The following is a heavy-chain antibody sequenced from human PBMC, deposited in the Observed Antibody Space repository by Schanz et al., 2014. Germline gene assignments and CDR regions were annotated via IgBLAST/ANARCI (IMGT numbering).Heavy chain of an antibody. Sequence: QVQLVQSGAEVKKPGASVKLSCKASNYIFTKYYIHCVRQAPGQGLEWMGLINPYDDTIDYAKKCQGRVSMTRHTSISTAYMELSGLRSEDTAGYYCARAPVTGGPYHDYMDVWGKGTTVTVSS. CDR2: INPYDDTI. V-gene: IGHV1-46*01. J-gene: IGHJ6*03. D-gene: IGHD4-17*01. CDR1: NYIFTKYY. CDR3: ARAPVTGGPYHDYMDV.